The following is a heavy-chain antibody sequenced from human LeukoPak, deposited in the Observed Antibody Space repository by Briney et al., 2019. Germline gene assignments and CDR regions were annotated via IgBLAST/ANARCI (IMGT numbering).Heavy chain of an antibody. CDR3: ARDDYGDYQVEYYYYGMDV. Sequence: GGSLRLSCAASGFTFSSYWMSWVRQAPGKGLEWVANIKQDGSEKYYVDSVKGRFTISRDNAKNSLYLQMNSLRAEDTAVYYCARDDYGDYQVEYYYYGMDVWGQGTTVTVSS. CDR2: IKQDGSEK. D-gene: IGHD4-17*01. CDR1: GFTFSSYW. V-gene: IGHV3-7*01. J-gene: IGHJ6*02.